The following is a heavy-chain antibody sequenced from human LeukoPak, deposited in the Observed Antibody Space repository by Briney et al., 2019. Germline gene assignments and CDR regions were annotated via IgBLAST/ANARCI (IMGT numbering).Heavy chain of an antibody. CDR3: AKSPTDSGDDLDY. CDR2: ISSISSYI. J-gene: IGHJ4*02. CDR1: GFTFSSYS. Sequence: GGSLRLSCSASGFTFSSYSMNWVRQAPRKGLEWVSSISSISSYIYYADSVKGRFTISRDNSKNTLYLQMNSLRAEDTAVYYCAKSPTDSGDDLDYWGQGTLVTVSS. D-gene: IGHD4-17*01. V-gene: IGHV3-21*04.